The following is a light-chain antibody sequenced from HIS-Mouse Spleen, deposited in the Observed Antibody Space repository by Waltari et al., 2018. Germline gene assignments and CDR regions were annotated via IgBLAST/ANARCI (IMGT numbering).Light chain of an antibody. CDR3: CSYAGSSTWV. V-gene: IGLV2-23*01. Sequence: QSALTQPASVSGSPGQSITISCTGTSSDVGSYNLVSWYQQHPGKAPKLLLYGGSKRPAGVSKRFSGSKAGNTASLTISGLQAEDEADYYCCSYAGSSTWVFGGGTKLTVL. J-gene: IGLJ3*02. CDR2: GGS. CDR1: SSDVGSYNL.